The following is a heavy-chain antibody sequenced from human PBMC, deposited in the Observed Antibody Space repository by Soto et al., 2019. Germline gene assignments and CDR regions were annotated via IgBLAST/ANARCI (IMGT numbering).Heavy chain of an antibody. Sequence: QVKLVQSGAEVKKPGASAKVSCKASGYTFTSYGISWVRQSPGQGLEWMGWISAYNGNTNYAQKLQGRVTMTTDTSTGTVYIVRRSLRSDDTSVDYCARDLHGDPYYWGQGSVGTIS. CDR3: ARDLHGDPYY. CDR1: GYTFTSYG. J-gene: IGHJ4*02. V-gene: IGHV1-18*01. CDR2: ISAYNGNT. D-gene: IGHD4-17*01.